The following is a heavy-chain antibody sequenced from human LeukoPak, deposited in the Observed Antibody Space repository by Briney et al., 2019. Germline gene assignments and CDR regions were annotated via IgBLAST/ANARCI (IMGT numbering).Heavy chain of an antibody. CDR1: GFTFSSYE. CDR3: AKDSHYYGSGSYYNPSDY. J-gene: IGHJ4*02. CDR2: ISSSGSTI. Sequence: GGSLRLSCAASGFTFSSYEMNWVRQAPGKGLEWVSYISSSGSTIYYADSVKGRFTISRDNSKNTLYLQMNSLRAEDTAVYYCAKDSHYYGSGSYYNPSDYWGQGTLVTVSS. V-gene: IGHV3-48*03. D-gene: IGHD3-10*01.